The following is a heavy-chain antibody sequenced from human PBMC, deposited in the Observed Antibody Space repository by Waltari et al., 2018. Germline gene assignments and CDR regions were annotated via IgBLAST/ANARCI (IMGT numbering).Heavy chain of an antibody. V-gene: IGHV1-69*12. D-gene: IGHD3-16*01. Sequence: QVQLVQSGAEVKKPGSSVKVSCKASGGTFGSYGITWVRQAPGEGLDGMGWIIPIFGTAPNYAQKFQGRLTVTADEATATVYMDLSGLRSDDTAVYYCARRQLGGPFDPWGQGTLVSISS. CDR3: ARRQLGGPFDP. CDR1: GGTFGSYG. J-gene: IGHJ5*02. CDR2: IIPIFGTAP.